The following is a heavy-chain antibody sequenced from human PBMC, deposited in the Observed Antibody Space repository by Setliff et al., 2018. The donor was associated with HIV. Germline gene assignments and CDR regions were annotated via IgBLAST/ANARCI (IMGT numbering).Heavy chain of an antibody. CDR2: VIPIFGTA. D-gene: IGHD3-22*01. V-gene: IGHV1-69*13. CDR3: AKGGYYDSTGYYYYYLYYLDE. Sequence: SVKVSCKASGYSFTGYYVNWVRQAPGQGLEWRGGVIPIFGTANYAQKFQGRVTITADESTSTAYMELSSLRSEDTAVYYCAKGGYYDSTGYYYYYLYYLDEWGKGTTVTVSS. J-gene: IGHJ6*03. CDR1: GYSFTGYY.